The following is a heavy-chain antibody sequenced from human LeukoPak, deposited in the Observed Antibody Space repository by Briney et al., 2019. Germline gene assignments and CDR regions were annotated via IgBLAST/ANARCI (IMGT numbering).Heavy chain of an antibody. CDR2: ISSSGSTI. J-gene: IGHJ4*02. V-gene: IGHV3-11*01. CDR3: AKAYGSGSYLSDY. Sequence: PGGSLRLSCAASGFTFSDYYMSWIRQAPGKGLEWVSYISSSGSTIYYADSVKGRFTISRDNAKNSLYLQMNSLRAEDTAVYYCAKAYGSGSYLSDYWGQGNLDTVSS. D-gene: IGHD3-10*01. CDR1: GFTFSDYY.